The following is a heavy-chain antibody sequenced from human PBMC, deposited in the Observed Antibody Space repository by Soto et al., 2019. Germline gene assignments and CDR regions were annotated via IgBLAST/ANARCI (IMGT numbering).Heavy chain of an antibody. CDR1: GFIFNTYG. Sequence: QVQLVESGGGVVQPGRSLRLSCAASGFIFNTYGMHWVRQAPGKGLAWVAVIYYDGRNKYYAECVEGRFTIPRDNSKNTLNLQMNSLRVEDTAVYYCARDLRELWPSVGGYWGQGTLVTVSS. V-gene: IGHV3-33*01. CDR2: IYYDGRNK. D-gene: IGHD1-26*01. CDR3: ARDLRELWPSVGGY. J-gene: IGHJ4*02.